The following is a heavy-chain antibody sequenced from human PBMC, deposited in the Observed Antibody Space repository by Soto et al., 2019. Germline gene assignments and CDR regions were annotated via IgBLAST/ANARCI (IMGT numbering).Heavy chain of an antibody. CDR2: INPSGGST. J-gene: IGHJ4*02. CDR3: ARVAAGSGSYYNYYFDY. V-gene: IGHV1-46*03. Sequence: ASVKVSCKASGYTFTSYYMHWVRQAPGQGLEWMGIINPSGGSTSYAQKFQGRVTMTRDPSTSTVYMELSSLRSEDTAVYYCARVAAGSGSYYNYYFDYWGQGTLVTVSS. CDR1: GYTFTSYY. D-gene: IGHD3-10*01.